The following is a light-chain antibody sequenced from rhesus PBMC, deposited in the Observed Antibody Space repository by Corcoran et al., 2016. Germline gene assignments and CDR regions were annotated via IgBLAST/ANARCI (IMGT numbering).Light chain of an antibody. J-gene: IGKJ2*01. CDR1: QGINCY. CDR2: YAP. CDR3: QQYDSLPFN. Sequence: DIQMTQSPSSVFASVGDRVIITCRASQGINCYSAWYQQKPGKAPTLLIDYAPTLQNGVPSRFSGSKSWTVFALPVCSLQPEDSSSYYCQQYDSLPFNFGQGTKVELK. V-gene: IGKV1-25*01.